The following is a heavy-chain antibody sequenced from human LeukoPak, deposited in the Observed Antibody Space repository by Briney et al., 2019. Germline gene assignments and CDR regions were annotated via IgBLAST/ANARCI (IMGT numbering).Heavy chain of an antibody. CDR3: ASHGSIAAAGYYYYSMDV. V-gene: IGHV4-34*01. CDR2: INNRGST. CDR1: GGSFSGYY. Sequence: SETLSLTCAVYGGSFSGYYWSWIRQPPGKGLEWIGEINNRGSTKYNPSLKSRVTLSVETSKNQFSLKQRYVSAADTAVYYCASHGSIAAAGYYYYSMDVWGQGTTVTVSS. J-gene: IGHJ6*02. D-gene: IGHD6-13*01.